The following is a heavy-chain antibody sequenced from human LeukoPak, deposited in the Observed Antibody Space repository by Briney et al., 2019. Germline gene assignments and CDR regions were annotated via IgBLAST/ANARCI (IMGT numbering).Heavy chain of an antibody. V-gene: IGHV4-30-4*07. D-gene: IGHD3-22*01. Sequence: TFSSNWLSWVRRAPGKGLDWTGHIYYSGRTLYNLYLKSIVTTSVNTSKNQVSLQLRSVTSADTAVYSSARDNYYYDSSGISFDIWGQGTMVTVSS. CDR2: IYYSGRT. CDR1: TFSSNW. CDR3: ARDNYYYDSSGISFDI. J-gene: IGHJ3*02.